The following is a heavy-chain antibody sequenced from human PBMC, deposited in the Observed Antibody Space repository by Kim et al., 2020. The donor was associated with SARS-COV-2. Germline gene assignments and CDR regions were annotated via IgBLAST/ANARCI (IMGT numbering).Heavy chain of an antibody. Sequence: GGSLRLSCAASGFTVSSNYMSWVRQAPGKGLEWVSVIYSGGSTYYADSVKGRFTISRDNSKNTLYLQMNSLRAEDTAVYYCARDPPDYYDSSGYYYSAPGYWGQGTLVTVSS. CDR2: IYSGGST. J-gene: IGHJ4*02. V-gene: IGHV3-66*01. CDR3: ARDPPDYYDSSGYYYSAPGY. CDR1: GFTVSSNY. D-gene: IGHD3-22*01.